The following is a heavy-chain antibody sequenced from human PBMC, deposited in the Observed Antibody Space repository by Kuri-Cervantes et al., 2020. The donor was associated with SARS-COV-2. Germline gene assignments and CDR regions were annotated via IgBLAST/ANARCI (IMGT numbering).Heavy chain of an antibody. D-gene: IGHD2-15*01. J-gene: IGHJ1*01. V-gene: IGHV3-23*01. CDR2: ISGSGGST. Sequence: GESLKISCAASGFTFSSYSMNWVRQAPGKGLKWVSAISGSGGSTYYADSVKGRFTISRDNSKNTLYLQMNSLRAEDTAVYYCAKWGGYCSGGSCSLPFQHWGQGTLVTVSS. CDR1: GFTFSSYS. CDR3: AKWGGYCSGGSCSLPFQH.